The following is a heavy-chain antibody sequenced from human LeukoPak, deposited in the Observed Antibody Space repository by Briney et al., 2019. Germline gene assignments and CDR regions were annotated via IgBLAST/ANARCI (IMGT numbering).Heavy chain of an antibody. CDR1: RFTLSSYA. CDR2: ISGSGGNT. CDR3: AKEMRPYDILTGYFPT. Sequence: GGSLRLSCAASRFTLSSYAMSSLRPAPGKGLEWVSAISGSGGNTYYADSVKGRLTISRDNSKNTLYLQMNSMRAEDTAVYYCAKEMRPYDILTGYFPTWGQGTLVTVSS. D-gene: IGHD3-9*01. V-gene: IGHV3-23*01. J-gene: IGHJ5*02.